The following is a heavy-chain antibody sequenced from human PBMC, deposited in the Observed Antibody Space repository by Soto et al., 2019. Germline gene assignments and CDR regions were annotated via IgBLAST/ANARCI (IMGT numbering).Heavy chain of an antibody. D-gene: IGHD1-26*01. V-gene: IGHV4-34*01. Sequence: SETLSLTCAVYGGSFSGYYWTWIRQPPGTGLEWIGEINHSGSTNYNPSLKSRVTISVDTSKNQFSLKLTSVTAADTAVYYCARASGSYYYYWFDPWGQGTLVTVSS. CDR1: GGSFSGYY. J-gene: IGHJ5*02. CDR2: INHSGST. CDR3: ARASGSYYYYWFDP.